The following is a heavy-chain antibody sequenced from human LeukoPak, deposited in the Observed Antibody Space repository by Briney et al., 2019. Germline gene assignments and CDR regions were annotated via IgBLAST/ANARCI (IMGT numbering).Heavy chain of an antibody. CDR2: INHSGST. V-gene: IGHV4-34*01. CDR1: GGSFSGYY. Sequence: SETLSLTCAVYGGSFSGYYWSWIRQPPGKGLEWIGEINHSGSTNYNPSLKSRVTISVDTSKNQFSLKLSSVTAADTAVYYCARVGSRITMIVVVPTRYYFDYWGQGTLVTVSS. CDR3: ARVGSRITMIVVVPTRYYFDY. J-gene: IGHJ4*02. D-gene: IGHD3-22*01.